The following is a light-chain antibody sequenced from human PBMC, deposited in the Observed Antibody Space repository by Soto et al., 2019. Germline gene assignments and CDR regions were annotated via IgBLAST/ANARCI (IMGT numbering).Light chain of an antibody. J-gene: IGLJ2*01. CDR2: EVT. V-gene: IGLV2-8*01. CDR1: SSDIGTYNY. Sequence: QSVLTQPPSASGSPGQSVTISCTGTSSDIGTYNYVSWYQQHPGKAPKVLIYEVTKRPSGVPDRFSGSKSGNTASLTISGLQAEDEADYYCCSYAGSYTLFGGGT. CDR3: CSYAGSYTL.